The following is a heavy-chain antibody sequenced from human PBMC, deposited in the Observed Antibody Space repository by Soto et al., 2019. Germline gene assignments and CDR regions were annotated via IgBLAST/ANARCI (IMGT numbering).Heavy chain of an antibody. J-gene: IGHJ4*02. CDR3: ATSQYCSSTTCYLAY. CDR1: GYTFASHA. D-gene: IGHD2-2*01. CDR2: INSGNGDT. Sequence: QVQLVQSGAEVKKPGASVKVSCKASGYTFASHAMHWVRQAPGQRLEWMGWINSGNGDTKYSQKFQGRVTITRDTSASTAYMELGILRSEDTAVYYCATSQYCSSTTCYLAYWGQGTLVTVSS. V-gene: IGHV1-3*01.